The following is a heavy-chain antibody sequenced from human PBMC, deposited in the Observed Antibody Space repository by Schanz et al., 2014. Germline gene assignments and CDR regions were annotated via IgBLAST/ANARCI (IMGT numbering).Heavy chain of an antibody. J-gene: IGHJ4*02. CDR1: GFRFDDYA. V-gene: IGHV3-9*01. CDR3: VRDKKGFVAVAGRAPFDY. CDR2: MSWNAGSL. D-gene: IGHD6-19*01. Sequence: EVQLVESGGGLVQPGRSLRLSCVASGFRFDDYAMHWVRQAPGKGLEWVSGMSWNAGSLGYGDSVKGRFTISRDNAKNSLYLQMNSLRAEDTAVYYCVRDKKGFVAVAGRAPFDYWGQGTLXTVSS.